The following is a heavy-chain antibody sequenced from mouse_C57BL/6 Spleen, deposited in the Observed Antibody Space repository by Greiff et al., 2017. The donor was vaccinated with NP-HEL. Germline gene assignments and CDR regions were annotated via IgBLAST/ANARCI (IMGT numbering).Heavy chain of an antibody. Sequence: QVQLQQPGAELVKPGASVKLSCKASGYTFTSYWMHWVKQRPGQGLEWIGMIHPNSGSTNYNEKFKSKATLTVDKSSSTAYMQLSSLTSEDSAVYYCARGYDYDGRFAYWGQGTLVTVSA. J-gene: IGHJ3*01. CDR2: IHPNSGST. D-gene: IGHD2-4*01. V-gene: IGHV1-64*01. CDR3: ARGYDYDGRFAY. CDR1: GYTFTSYW.